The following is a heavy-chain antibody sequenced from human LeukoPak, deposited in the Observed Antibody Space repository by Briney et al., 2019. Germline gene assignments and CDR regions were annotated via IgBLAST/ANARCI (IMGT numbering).Heavy chain of an antibody. D-gene: IGHD3-10*01. V-gene: IGHV4-59*08. Sequence: PSETLSLTCTVSGGSISSYYWSWIRQPPGKGLEWIGYIYYSGSTNYNPSLKSRVTISVDTSKNQFSLKLSSVTAADTAVYYCASGPITMVRGVIIEYYFDYWGQGTLVTVSS. CDR3: ASGPITMVRGVIIEYYFDY. J-gene: IGHJ4*02. CDR1: GGSISSYY. CDR2: IYYSGST.